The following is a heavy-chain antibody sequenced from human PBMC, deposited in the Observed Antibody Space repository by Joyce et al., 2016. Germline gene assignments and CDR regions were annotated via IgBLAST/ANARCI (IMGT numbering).Heavy chain of an antibody. Sequence: QVQLVQSGSELKKPGASVKVSCKASGYTFTNYPMNWVRQAPGQGLEWMGWIATDTGNPTSAQGFTGRFVFALDTAVNTAYLQISRLKAEDTAVYYCARGYHWNDPTSVDYWGQGTLVTVSS. D-gene: IGHD1-1*01. CDR1: GYTFTNYP. CDR2: IATDTGNP. J-gene: IGHJ4*02. CDR3: ARGYHWNDPTSVDY. V-gene: IGHV7-4-1*02.